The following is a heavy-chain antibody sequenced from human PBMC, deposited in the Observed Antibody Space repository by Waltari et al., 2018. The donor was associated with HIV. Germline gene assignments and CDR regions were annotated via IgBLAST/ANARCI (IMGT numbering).Heavy chain of an antibody. CDR2: CGPESDET. Sequence: QVQLIQSGAEVKTPGASVKVSCKVFGYTLTELSMHWVRQAPGKGLEWMGCCGPESDETIYAQKCQGRVTMTEDTSTDSAYMELSSLTSEDTVVYYCATGGGTTSIPLCDLDVWGQGTTVTVSS. V-gene: IGHV1-24*01. D-gene: IGHD1-26*01. CDR1: GYTLTELS. CDR3: ATGGGTTSIPLCDLDV. J-gene: IGHJ6*02.